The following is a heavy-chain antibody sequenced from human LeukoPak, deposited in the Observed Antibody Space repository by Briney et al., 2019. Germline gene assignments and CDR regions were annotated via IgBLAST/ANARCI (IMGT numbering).Heavy chain of an antibody. J-gene: IGHJ5*02. V-gene: IGHV3-7*01. CDR3: ARDLGIAAAGTGWDNWFDP. Sequence: GGSLRLSCAASGFTFSSYLMSWVRQAPGEGLEWVANIKQDGSEKYYVDSVKGRFTISRDNAKNSLYLQMNSLRAEDTAVYYCARDLGIAAAGTGWDNWFDPWGQGTLVTVSS. D-gene: IGHD6-13*01. CDR1: GFTFSSYL. CDR2: IKQDGSEK.